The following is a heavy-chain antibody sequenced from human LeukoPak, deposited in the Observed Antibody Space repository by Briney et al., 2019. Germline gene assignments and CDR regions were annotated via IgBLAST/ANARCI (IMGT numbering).Heavy chain of an antibody. CDR1: GYTFTSYG. V-gene: IGHV1-18*01. D-gene: IGHD3-10*01. CDR2: ISAYNGNT. Sequence: ASVKVSCKASGYTFTSYGISWVRQAPGQGLEWMGWISAYNGNTNYAQKLQGRVTMTTDTSTSTAYMELRSLRSDDTAVYYCVRDGYYYGSGSPGFDYWGQGTLVTVSS. CDR3: VRDGYYYGSGSPGFDY. J-gene: IGHJ4*02.